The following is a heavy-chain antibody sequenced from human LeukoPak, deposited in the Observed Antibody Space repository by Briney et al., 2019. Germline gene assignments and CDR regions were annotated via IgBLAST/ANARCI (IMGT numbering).Heavy chain of an antibody. CDR3: ARHQAGYYYDSPAAFDI. CDR2: IYYSGST. V-gene: IGHV4-59*08. CDR1: GGSISSYY. D-gene: IGHD3-22*01. Sequence: SETLSLTCTVSGGSISSYYWSWIRQPPGKGLEWIGYIYYSGSTNYNPSLKSRVTISVDTSKNQFPLKLSSVTAADTAVYYCARHQAGYYYDSPAAFDIWGQGTMATVSS. J-gene: IGHJ3*02.